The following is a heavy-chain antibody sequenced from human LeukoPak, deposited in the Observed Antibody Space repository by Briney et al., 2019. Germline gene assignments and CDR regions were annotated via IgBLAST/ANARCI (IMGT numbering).Heavy chain of an antibody. D-gene: IGHD1-20*01. CDR1: GGSISDYY. J-gene: IGHJ4*02. CDR3: ARGDNFYFFDY. Sequence: PSETPSLTCTVSGGSISDYYWSWIRQPPGKGLEWIGYIFYSGSTNYNPSLKSRVTITVDSSKNQFSLKLSSVTAADTAVYYWARGDNFYFFDYWGQGTLVTVSS. V-gene: IGHV4-59*01. CDR2: IFYSGST.